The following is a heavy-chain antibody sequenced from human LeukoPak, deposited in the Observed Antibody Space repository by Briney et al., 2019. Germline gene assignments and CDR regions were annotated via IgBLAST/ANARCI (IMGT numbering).Heavy chain of an antibody. CDR3: ANLVTTSNDFDY. CDR2: ISDSGHYT. V-gene: IGHV3-23*01. D-gene: IGHD4-17*01. J-gene: IGHJ4*02. CDR1: GFTFSSYA. Sequence: GGSLRLSCAASGFTFSSYAMNWVRQAPGKGLEWVSAISDSGHYTYYADSVKGRFTISRDISKNTLYLQMNSLRAEDTAVYYCANLVTTSNDFDYWGQGTLVTVSS.